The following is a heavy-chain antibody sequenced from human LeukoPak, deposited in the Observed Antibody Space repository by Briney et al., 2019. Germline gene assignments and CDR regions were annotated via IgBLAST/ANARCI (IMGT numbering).Heavy chain of an antibody. CDR3: IAEGTTDY. Sequence: GGSLRLSCTGSGLTFGAYALSWVRQAPGKGLEWVGFIRSHACGGTTQYVASVEGRFIISRDDSRFVAYLQMNSLKIEDTAVYYCIAEGTTDYWGQGSLVTVSS. CDR2: IRSHACGGTT. CDR1: GLTFGAYA. D-gene: IGHD4-11*01. V-gene: IGHV3-49*04. J-gene: IGHJ4*02.